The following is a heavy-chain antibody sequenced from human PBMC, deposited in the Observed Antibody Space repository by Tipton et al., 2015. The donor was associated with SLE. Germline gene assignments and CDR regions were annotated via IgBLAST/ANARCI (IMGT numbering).Heavy chain of an antibody. J-gene: IGHJ6*03. CDR3: ARAGLATSYYYYMDV. CDR2: IYHSGIT. D-gene: IGHD5-12*01. CDR1: GFTFHDYG. V-gene: IGHV4-59*01. Sequence: QLVQSGGGLGQPGRSLRLSCAASGFTFHDYGMHWVRQAPGKGLEWIAYIYHSGITNYNPSLQSRVTISVDRSKNQFSLKLSSVTAADTAVYYCARAGLATSYYYYMDVWGKGTTVTVSS.